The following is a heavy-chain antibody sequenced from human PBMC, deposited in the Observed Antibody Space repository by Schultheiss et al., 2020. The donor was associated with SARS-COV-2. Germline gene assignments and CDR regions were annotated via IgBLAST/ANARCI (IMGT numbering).Heavy chain of an antibody. D-gene: IGHD1-26*01. V-gene: IGHV4-31*03. J-gene: IGHJ4*02. CDR3: AREGVGTLAVFDY. CDR1: GGSISSSSYY. CDR2: IYYSGST. Sequence: SQTLSLTCTVSGGSISSSSYYWGWIRQPPGKGLEWIGYIYYSGSTYYNPSLKSRVTISVDTSKNQFSLKLSSVTAADTAVYYCAREGVGTLAVFDYWGQGTLVTVSS.